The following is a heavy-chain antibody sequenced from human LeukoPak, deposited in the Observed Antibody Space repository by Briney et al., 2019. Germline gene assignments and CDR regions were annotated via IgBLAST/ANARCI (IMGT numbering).Heavy chain of an antibody. V-gene: IGHV3-23*01. Sequence: GGSLRLSCAASGFTLSSHVMSWVRQAPGKGLEWVSVISGSGDSTHYADSVKGRFTISRDNSKNTLYLQMNSLRAEDTAVYYCASPWTYGYWGQGTLVTVSS. CDR1: GFTLSSHV. D-gene: IGHD2-8*01. J-gene: IGHJ4*02. CDR3: ASPWTYGY. CDR2: ISGSGDST.